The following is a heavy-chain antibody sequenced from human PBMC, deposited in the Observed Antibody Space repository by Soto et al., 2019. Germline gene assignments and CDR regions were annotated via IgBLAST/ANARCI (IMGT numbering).Heavy chain of an antibody. J-gene: IGHJ5*02. CDR3: AHKGGFGYPES. CDR2: VYWDDDK. Sequence: QITLKESGPMLVKPTQAHTLTCTCSGFSLTTSGVGVGWIRQPPGKALEWLALVYWDDDKRYSPSLTNRLTLSRDTSKNQVVLTLTNVDPTDTGTYFCAHKGGFGYPESWGQGIMVTVSS. V-gene: IGHV2-5*02. D-gene: IGHD5-18*01. CDR1: GFSLTTSGVG.